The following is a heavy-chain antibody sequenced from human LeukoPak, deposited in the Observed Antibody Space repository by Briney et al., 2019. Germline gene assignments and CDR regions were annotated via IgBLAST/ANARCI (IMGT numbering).Heavy chain of an antibody. Sequence: SVKVSCKASGGTFISYAISWVRQAPGQGLEWMGGIIPIFGTVNYAQKFQGRVTITADKSTSTAYMELSSLRSEDTAVYYCARSLFRFLEWSYRSYYYYYMDVWGKGTTVTVSS. V-gene: IGHV1-69*06. CDR3: ARSLFRFLEWSYRSYYYYYMDV. CDR1: GGTFISYA. J-gene: IGHJ6*03. D-gene: IGHD3-3*01. CDR2: IIPIFGTV.